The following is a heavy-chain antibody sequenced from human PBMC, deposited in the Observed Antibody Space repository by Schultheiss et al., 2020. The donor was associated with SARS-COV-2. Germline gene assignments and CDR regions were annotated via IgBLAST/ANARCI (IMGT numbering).Heavy chain of an antibody. Sequence: SETLSLTCTVSGGSISSGDYYWGWIRQPPGKGLEWIGSIYYSGSTNYNPSLKSRVTISVDTSKNQFSLKLDSVTAADTALYYCARHGLGFSGWFDPWGQGTLVTVSS. D-gene: IGHD3-10*01. CDR2: IYYSGST. V-gene: IGHV4-39*01. J-gene: IGHJ5*02. CDR3: ARHGLGFSGWFDP. CDR1: GGSISSGDYY.